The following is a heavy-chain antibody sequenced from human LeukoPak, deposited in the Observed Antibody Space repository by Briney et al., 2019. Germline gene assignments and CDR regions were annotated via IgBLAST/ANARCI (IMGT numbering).Heavy chain of an antibody. J-gene: IGHJ6*03. CDR2: IKQDGSKI. D-gene: IGHD4-17*01. V-gene: IGHV3-7*01. CDR3: ARDWQTVDGNYYYMDV. Sequence: GGSLRLSCVASGFTFSSREWRSCVRQAPGKGLEWVAIIKQDGSKINYVDSVKGRFTISRDNAKNSVDLQMNSLRVEDTAVYYCARDWQTVDGNYYYMDVWGKGTTVTISS. CDR1: GFTFSSREW.